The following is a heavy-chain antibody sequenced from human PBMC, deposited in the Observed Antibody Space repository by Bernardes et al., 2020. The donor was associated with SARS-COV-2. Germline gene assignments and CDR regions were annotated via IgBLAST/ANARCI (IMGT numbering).Heavy chain of an antibody. J-gene: IGHJ3*02. CDR2: INPHSGDT. V-gene: IGHV1-2*02. CDR1: GYTLSAYY. Sequence: ASVKVSCKASGYTLSAYYMHWVRQAPGQGLEWMGWINPHSGDTNYAQKFQGRVTVTRDTSISTAYMELSRLTSDDTAVYYCTRDLDRLYSGSRTDAFDIWGQGTMVTVSS. CDR3: TRDLDRLYSGSRTDAFDI. D-gene: IGHD1-26*01.